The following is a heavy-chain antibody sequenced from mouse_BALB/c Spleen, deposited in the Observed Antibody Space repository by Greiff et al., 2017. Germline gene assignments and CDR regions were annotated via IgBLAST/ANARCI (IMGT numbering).Heavy chain of an antibody. V-gene: IGHV5-17*02. CDR2: ISSGSSTI. Sequence: EVQRVESGGGLVQPGGSRKLSCAASGFTFSSFGMHWVRQAPEKGLEWVAYISSGSSTIYYADTVKGRFTISRDNPKNTLFLQMTSLRSEDTAMYYCARGPIYDGYGYAMDYWGQGTSVTVSS. J-gene: IGHJ4*01. CDR3: ARGPIYDGYGYAMDY. CDR1: GFTFSSFG. D-gene: IGHD2-3*01.